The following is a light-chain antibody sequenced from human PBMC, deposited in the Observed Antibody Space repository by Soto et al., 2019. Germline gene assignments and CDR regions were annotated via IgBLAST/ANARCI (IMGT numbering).Light chain of an antibody. Sequence: EIVLTQSRATLYLSPGERATLSCRASQSVSSYLDWYEQKPGQAPRLLIYDTSKRATGIPARFSGSGSGTDFPLTISSLEPEDFAVYYCQQRTNWPRSFTFGPGTKVDIK. V-gene: IGKV3-11*01. CDR2: DTS. CDR3: QQRTNWPRSFT. J-gene: IGKJ3*01. CDR1: QSVSSY.